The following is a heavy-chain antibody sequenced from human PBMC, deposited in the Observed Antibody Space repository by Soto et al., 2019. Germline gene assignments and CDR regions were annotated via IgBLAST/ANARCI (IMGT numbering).Heavy chain of an antibody. CDR2: IRSKAYGGTT. CDR3: TRGIAVADHDAFDI. Sequence: GGSLRLSCTASGFTFGDYAMSWVRQAPGKGMEWVGFIRSKAYGGTTEYAASVKGRFTISRDDSKSIAYLQMNSLKTEDTAVYYCTRGIAVADHDAFDIWGQGTMVTVSS. D-gene: IGHD6-19*01. V-gene: IGHV3-49*04. J-gene: IGHJ3*02. CDR1: GFTFGDYA.